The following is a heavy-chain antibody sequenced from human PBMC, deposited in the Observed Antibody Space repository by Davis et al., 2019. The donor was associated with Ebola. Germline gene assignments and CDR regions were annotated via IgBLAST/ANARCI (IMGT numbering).Heavy chain of an antibody. D-gene: IGHD2-21*01. CDR1: AFTISSYW. Sequence: PGGSLRLSCAASAFTISSYWMHWVRQAPGKGLVWVSRIKSDGSSTNYADSVKGRFTISRDNAKNTLYLQMNSLRAEDTAVYYCARIMTAAYGMDVWGQGTTVTVSS. V-gene: IGHV3-74*01. CDR2: IKSDGSST. J-gene: IGHJ6*02. CDR3: ARIMTAAYGMDV.